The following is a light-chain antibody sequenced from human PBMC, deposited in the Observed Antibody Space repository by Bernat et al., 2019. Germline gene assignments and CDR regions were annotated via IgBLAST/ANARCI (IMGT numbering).Light chain of an antibody. J-gene: IGLJ3*02. CDR2: SDN. V-gene: IGLV1-44*01. Sequence: QSVLTQPPSASGTPGQRVTFSCSGSSSNIGSNSVNWYQQVPGTGPKLLIYSDNQRSSGVPDRFSGSKSGTSASLAISGLQSEDEAGYYCATWDDSLNGPVFGGGTKLTVL. CDR1: SSNIGSNS. CDR3: ATWDDSLNGPV.